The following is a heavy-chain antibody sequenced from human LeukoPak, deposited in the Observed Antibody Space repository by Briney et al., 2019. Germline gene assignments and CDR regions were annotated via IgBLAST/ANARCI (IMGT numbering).Heavy chain of an antibody. CDR1: GGSINSYY. D-gene: IGHD2-2*01. V-gene: IGHV4-59*01. Sequence: PSETLSLTCTVSGGSINSYYWSWIRHPPAEGLELMGYSHYSGSASYSPSLNSRVTMSVDTSKNQPSLELPSVTAADTAVYYCARWYCSSDTCYHLDVWGKGTTVTVSS. CDR3: ARWYCSSDTCYHLDV. J-gene: IGHJ6*03. CDR2: SHYSGSA.